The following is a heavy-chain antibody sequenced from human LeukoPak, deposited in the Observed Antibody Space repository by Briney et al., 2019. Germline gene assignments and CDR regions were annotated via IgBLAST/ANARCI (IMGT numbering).Heavy chain of an antibody. CDR1: GFTFSSYA. V-gene: IGHV3-23*01. D-gene: IGHD7-27*01. J-gene: IGHJ4*02. Sequence: GGSLRLSCAASGFTFSSYAMSWVRQAPGKGLEWVSAIAGRGIDTYHADSVKGRFTISRDNSKNTQYLQMNSLRAEDTAVYYCARVLKWGSHYFDYWGQGTLVTVSS. CDR2: IAGRGIDT. CDR3: ARVLKWGSHYFDY.